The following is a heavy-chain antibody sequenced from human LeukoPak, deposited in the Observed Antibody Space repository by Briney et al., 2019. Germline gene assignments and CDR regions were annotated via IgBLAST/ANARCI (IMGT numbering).Heavy chain of an antibody. V-gene: IGHV1-8*01. D-gene: IGHD3-10*01. CDR2: MNPNSGNT. CDR1: GYTFTSYD. CDR3: ARGHRRTSWFGELLQSNEGYYFDY. Sequence: ASVKVSCKASGYTFTSYDINWVRQATGQGLEWMGWMNPNSGNTGYAQKFQGRVTMTRNTSISTAYMELSSLRSEDTAVYYCARGHRRTSWFGELLQSNEGYYFDYWGQGTLVTVSS. J-gene: IGHJ4*02.